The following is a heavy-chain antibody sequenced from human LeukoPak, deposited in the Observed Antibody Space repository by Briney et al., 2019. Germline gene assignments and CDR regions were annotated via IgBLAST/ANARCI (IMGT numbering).Heavy chain of an antibody. CDR1: GGSVSSGSYY. CDR2: IYYSGST. Sequence: SETLSLTCTVSGGSVSSGSYYWSWIRQPPGKGLEWIGYIYYSGSTNYNPSLKSRVTISVDTSKNQFSLKLSFVTAADTAVYYCASEYCSGGSCYGVDYWGQGTLVTVSS. V-gene: IGHV4-61*01. J-gene: IGHJ4*02. CDR3: ASEYCSGGSCYGVDY. D-gene: IGHD2-15*01.